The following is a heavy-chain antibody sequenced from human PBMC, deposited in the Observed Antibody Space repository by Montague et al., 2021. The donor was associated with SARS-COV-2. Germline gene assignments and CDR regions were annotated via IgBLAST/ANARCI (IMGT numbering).Heavy chain of an antibody. CDR2: ISTSSSYK. J-gene: IGHJ4*02. CDR3: ANLYSYGS. D-gene: IGHD5-18*01. Sequence: SLRLSCAASGFTFSSYSMNWVRQAPGKGLEWVSSISTSSSYKYYADSVKGRFTISRDNAKNSLYLQMNSLRAEDTAVYYCANLYSYGSWGQGTLVTVSS. V-gene: IGHV3-21*01. CDR1: GFTFSSYS.